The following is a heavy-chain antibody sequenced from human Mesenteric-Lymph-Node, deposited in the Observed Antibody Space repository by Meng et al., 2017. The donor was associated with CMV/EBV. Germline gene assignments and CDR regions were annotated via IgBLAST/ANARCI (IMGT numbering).Heavy chain of an antibody. CDR3: ARDSPVVVPAAYDY. CDR2: IYYSGST. CDR1: GDSLSSGSYY. J-gene: IGHJ4*02. D-gene: IGHD2-2*01. V-gene: IGHV4-39*07. Sequence: GSLRLSCTVSGDSLSSGSYYWNWIRQPPGKGLEWIGSIYYSGSTYYNPSLKSRVTISVDTSKNQFSLKLSSVTAADTAVYYCARDSPVVVPAAYDYWGQGTLVTVSS.